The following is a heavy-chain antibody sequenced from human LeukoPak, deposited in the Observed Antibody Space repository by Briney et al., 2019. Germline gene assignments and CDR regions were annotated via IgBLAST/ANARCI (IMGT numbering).Heavy chain of an antibody. D-gene: IGHD3-22*01. J-gene: IGHJ4*02. Sequence: SETLSLTCTVSGGSTSGYYWHWIRQPPGMGLEWIGYINYSGSTDYKPSLKSRVTISVDTSNNQFSLNLRSVTAADTAVYYCAREYSSFEYWGQGSLVTVSS. CDR3: AREYSSFEY. CDR2: INYSGST. CDR1: GGSTSGYY. V-gene: IGHV4-59*01.